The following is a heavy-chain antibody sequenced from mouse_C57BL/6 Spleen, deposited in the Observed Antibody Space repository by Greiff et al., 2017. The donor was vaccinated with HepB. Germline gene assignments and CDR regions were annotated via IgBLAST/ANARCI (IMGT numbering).Heavy chain of an antibody. CDR2: IHPNSGST. Sequence: VQLQQPGAELVKPGASVKLSCKASGYTFTSYWMHWVKQRPGQGLEWIGMIHPNSGSTNYNEKFKSKATLTVDKSSSTAYMQLSSLTSEDSAVYYCAVYYDYLAWFAYWGQGTLVTVSA. J-gene: IGHJ3*01. CDR3: AVYYDYLAWFAY. CDR1: GYTFTSYW. D-gene: IGHD2-4*01. V-gene: IGHV1-64*01.